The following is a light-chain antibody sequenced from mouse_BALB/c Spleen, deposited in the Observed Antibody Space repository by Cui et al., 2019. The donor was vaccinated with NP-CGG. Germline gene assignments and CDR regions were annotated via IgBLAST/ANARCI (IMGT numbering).Light chain of an antibody. CDR2: GTN. V-gene: IGLV1*01. J-gene: IGLJ1*01. CDR3: ALWYSNHWV. Sequence: GVVTQESPLTTSPGATVTLTCRSSTGAVTTSNYANWVQEKPDHLFTGLIGGTNNRAPGVPARFSGSLIGDKAALTITGAQTEDEALYFCALWYSNHWVFGGGTKLTVL. CDR1: TGAVTTSNY.